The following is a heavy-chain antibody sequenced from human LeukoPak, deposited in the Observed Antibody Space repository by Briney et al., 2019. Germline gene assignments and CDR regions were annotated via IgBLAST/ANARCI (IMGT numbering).Heavy chain of an antibody. D-gene: IGHD1-26*01. J-gene: IGHJ4*02. CDR1: GGSFSGYY. V-gene: IGHV4-34*01. Sequence: SETLSLTCAVYGGSFSGYYWSWVRQPPGKGLEWIGEINHSGSTNYNPSLKSRVTISVDTSKNQFSLKLSSVTAADTAVYYCASLYSGSYYALDYWGQGTLVTVSS. CDR3: ASLYSGSYYALDY. CDR2: INHSGST.